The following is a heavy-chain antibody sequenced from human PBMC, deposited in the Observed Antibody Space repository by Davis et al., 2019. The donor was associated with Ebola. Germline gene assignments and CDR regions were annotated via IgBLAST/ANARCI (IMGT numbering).Heavy chain of an antibody. CDR1: GFTFSSYS. V-gene: IGHV3-48*04. Sequence: GGSLRLSCAASGFTFSSYSMNWVRQAPGKGLEWVSYISSSSSTIYYADSVKGRFTISRDNAKNSLYLQMNSLRAEDTAVYYCARGRYSDGIDVWGQGTTVTVSS. J-gene: IGHJ6*02. CDR2: ISSSSSTI. D-gene: IGHD5-18*01. CDR3: ARGRYSDGIDV.